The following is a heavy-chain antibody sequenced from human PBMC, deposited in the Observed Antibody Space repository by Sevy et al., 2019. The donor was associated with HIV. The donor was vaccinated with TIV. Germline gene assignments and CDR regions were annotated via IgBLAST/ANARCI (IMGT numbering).Heavy chain of an antibody. CDR1: GFIFGSYA. J-gene: IGHJ4*02. Sequence: GGSLRLSCAASGFIFGSYAMNWVRQAPGKGLEWVAVISYDGSHKYYADSVKGRFTISRDSSKNTLYLQMHSLRNDDTAVYYCARDPGSSWSSFDYWGQGTLVTVSS. D-gene: IGHD6-13*01. CDR2: ISYDGSHK. CDR3: ARDPGSSWSSFDY. V-gene: IGHV3-30-3*01.